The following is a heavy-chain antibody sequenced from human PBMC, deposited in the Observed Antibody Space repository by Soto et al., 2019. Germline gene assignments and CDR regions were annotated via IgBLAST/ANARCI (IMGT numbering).Heavy chain of an antibody. CDR1: GFTFSNYA. CDR2: ISGSGGST. V-gene: IGHV3-23*01. Sequence: EVQLLESGGGLVQPGGSLRLSCTASGFTFSNYAMSWVRQAPGKGLEWVSTISGSGGSTYHAESVKGRFTISRDNSKNTLYLQMNSLRAEDTAVYYCAKEWMDNARQRYFDHWGQGTLVTVSS. D-gene: IGHD5-12*01. CDR3: AKEWMDNARQRYFDH. J-gene: IGHJ4*02.